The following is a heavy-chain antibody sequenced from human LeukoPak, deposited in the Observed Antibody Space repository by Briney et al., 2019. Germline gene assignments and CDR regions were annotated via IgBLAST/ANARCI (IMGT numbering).Heavy chain of an antibody. CDR3: AKVRFYYSGGSCCYYFAY. CDR1: GFXVCDNY. Sequence: GGSLRLSCEASGFXVCDNYISWVRQAPGKGLEWVSVIYSGGSTYYADSVKGRFSISRDNSKNTLYHQMNSPAAEHTAVYYCAKVRFYYSGGSCCYYFAYWGQGTLVTVSS. V-gene: IGHV3-66*01. CDR2: IYSGGST. J-gene: IGHJ4*02. D-gene: IGHD2-15*01.